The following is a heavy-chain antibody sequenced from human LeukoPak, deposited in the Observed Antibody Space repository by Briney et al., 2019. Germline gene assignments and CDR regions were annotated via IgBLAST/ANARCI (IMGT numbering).Heavy chain of an antibody. J-gene: IGHJ4*02. D-gene: IGHD2-2*01. Sequence: GGSLRLSCAASGNYWMHWVRQAPGQGLVWVSHINSDGSWTGYADSVKGRFTISKDNAKNTVYLQMNNLRAEDTAVYYCVSFYETYWGRGTLVTVSS. CDR1: GNYW. CDR2: INSDGSWT. CDR3: VSFYETY. V-gene: IGHV3-74*01.